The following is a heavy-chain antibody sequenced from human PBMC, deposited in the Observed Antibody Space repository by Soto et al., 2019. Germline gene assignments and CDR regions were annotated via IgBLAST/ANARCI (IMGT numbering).Heavy chain of an antibody. V-gene: IGHV3-73*01. CDR3: FPFCSDGVCYKSFGH. CDR1: GFTFSDST. CDR2: IRSKTNSYAT. Sequence: PGGSLRLSCAASGFTFSDSTMYWVRQASGKGLEWVGRIRSKTNSYATAYAASVKGRFTISRDDSKNTAYLQMNSLKTEDTAVYYCFPFCSDGVCYKSFGHWGQGTLVTVSS. J-gene: IGHJ4*02. D-gene: IGHD2-8*01.